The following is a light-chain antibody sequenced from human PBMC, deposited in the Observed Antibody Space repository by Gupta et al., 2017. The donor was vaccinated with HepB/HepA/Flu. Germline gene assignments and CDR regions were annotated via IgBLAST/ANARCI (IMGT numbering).Light chain of an antibody. Sequence: EIVLTQSPGTLSLSPGERATLSCRASQSVSSSYLAWYQQKPGQAPRLLIYGASSRDTGIPDRFSGSGFGKDLTLTISRREPEDFAVYYCQQYGSSPPWTFGQGTKVEIK. CDR2: GAS. J-gene: IGKJ1*01. CDR1: QSVSSSY. CDR3: QQYGSSPPWT. V-gene: IGKV3-20*01.